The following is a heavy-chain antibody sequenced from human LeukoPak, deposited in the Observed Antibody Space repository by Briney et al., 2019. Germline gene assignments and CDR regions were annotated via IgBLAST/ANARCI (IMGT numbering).Heavy chain of an antibody. J-gene: IGHJ4*02. CDR3: ARDRPGKYYFDS. V-gene: IGHV3-48*02. CDR1: GFTFSADS. Sequence: GGSLRLSCVGSGFTFSADSMNWVRQAPDKGLEWISYISRSGSTTYYGDSVKGRSTISRDNAKNSVFLQLNSLRDEDTAVYFCARDRPGKYYFDSWGQGALVIASS. D-gene: IGHD1-14*01. CDR2: ISRSGSTT.